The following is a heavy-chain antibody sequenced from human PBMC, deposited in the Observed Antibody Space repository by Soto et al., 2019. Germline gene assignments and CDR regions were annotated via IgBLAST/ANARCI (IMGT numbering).Heavy chain of an antibody. D-gene: IGHD5-12*01. V-gene: IGHV3-30-3*01. CDR2: ISYDGSNK. J-gene: IGHJ6*02. Sequence: LSCAASGFTFSSYAMHWVRQAPGKGLEWVAVISYDGSNKYYADSVKGRFTISRDNSKNTLYLQMNSLRAEDTAVYYCARDRPKDGYNYFYGMDVWGQGTTVTVSS. CDR3: ARDRPKDGYNYFYGMDV. CDR1: GFTFSSYA.